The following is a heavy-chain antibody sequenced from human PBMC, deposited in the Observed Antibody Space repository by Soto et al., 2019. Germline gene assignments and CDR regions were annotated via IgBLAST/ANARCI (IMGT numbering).Heavy chain of an antibody. Sequence: QMQLVQSRAEVKKTGSSVTVSCKALGNTFTYRYLHWVRQAPGQALEWMGWITPFSGDVHYAQKFQERVTITRDRSINTAYMQMSSLRSEDTAMYFCASGGAGSGPFTWELLDHWGQGTLVIVSS. CDR2: ITPFSGDV. J-gene: IGHJ4*02. CDR1: GNTFTYRY. CDR3: ASGGAGSGPFTWELLDH. V-gene: IGHV1-45*02. D-gene: IGHD1-26*01.